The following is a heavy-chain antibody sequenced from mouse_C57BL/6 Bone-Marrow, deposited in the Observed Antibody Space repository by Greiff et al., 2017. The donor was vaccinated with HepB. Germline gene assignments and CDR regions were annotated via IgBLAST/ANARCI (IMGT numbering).Heavy chain of an antibody. J-gene: IGHJ3*01. V-gene: IGHV5-12*01. Sequence: EVMLVESGGGLVQPGGSLKLSCAASGFTFSDYYMYWVRQTPEKRLEWVAYISNGGGSTYYPDTVKGRFTISRDNAKNTLYLQMRRLKSEDTAMYYCARPRIYYYGSSYAWFAYWGQGTLVTVSA. CDR3: ARPRIYYYGSSYAWFAY. CDR2: ISNGGGST. CDR1: GFTFSDYY. D-gene: IGHD1-1*01.